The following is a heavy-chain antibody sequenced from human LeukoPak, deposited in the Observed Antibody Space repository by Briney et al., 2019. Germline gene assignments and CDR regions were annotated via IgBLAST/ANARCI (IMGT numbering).Heavy chain of an antibody. CDR1: GFTFRNFW. CDR2: MNEEASRI. Sequence: GGSLRLSCAASGFTFRNFWMSWVRQAPGKGLEWVANMNEEASRIYNLDSVKGRFTISRDNAKNSLFLQMNSLRAEDTAVYYCARDGDGLIFPTDSRGQGTLVTVSS. CDR3: ARDGDGLIFPTDS. J-gene: IGHJ4*02. V-gene: IGHV3-7*01. D-gene: IGHD2-21*01.